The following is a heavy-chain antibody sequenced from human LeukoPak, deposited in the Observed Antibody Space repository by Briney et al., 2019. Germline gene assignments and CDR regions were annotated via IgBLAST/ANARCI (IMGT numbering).Heavy chain of an antibody. Sequence: PGGSLRLSCAASGFTFSPYSMNWVRQAPGKGLEWISYITGSSSTIYYADSVKGRLTISRDNAKNLLYLQMNSLRDEDTAVYYCASSNGALDIWGQGTMVTVSS. J-gene: IGHJ3*02. D-gene: IGHD2-8*01. CDR3: ASSNGALDI. V-gene: IGHV3-48*02. CDR2: ITGSSSTI. CDR1: GFTFSPYS.